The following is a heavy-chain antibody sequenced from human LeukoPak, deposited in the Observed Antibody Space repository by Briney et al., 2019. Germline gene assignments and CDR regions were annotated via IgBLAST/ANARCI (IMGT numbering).Heavy chain of an antibody. CDR1: GGSISSYY. D-gene: IGHD2-2*01. Sequence: PSETLSLTCTVSGGSISSYYWSWIRQPPGKGLEWIGYIYYSGSTNYNPSLKSRVTISVDTSKNQFSLKLSSVTAADTAVYYCAREDIVVVPAAETSTYYYYYMDVWGKGPTVTVSS. CDR2: IYYSGST. CDR3: AREDIVVVPAAETSTYYYYYMDV. J-gene: IGHJ6*03. V-gene: IGHV4-59*01.